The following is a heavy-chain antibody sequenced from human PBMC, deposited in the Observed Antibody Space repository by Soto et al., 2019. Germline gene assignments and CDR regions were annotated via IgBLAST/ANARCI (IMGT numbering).Heavy chain of an antibody. J-gene: IGHJ3*02. V-gene: IGHV1-69*04. CDR1: GGTFSSYT. CDR3: ARDRITIFGVVITGDAFDI. Sequence: ASVKVSCKASGGTFSSYTISWVRQAPGQGLEWMGRIIPILGIANYAQKFQGRVTITADKSTSTAYMELSSLRSEDTAVYYCARDRITIFGVVITGDAFDIWGQGTMVTVSS. D-gene: IGHD3-3*01. CDR2: IIPILGIA.